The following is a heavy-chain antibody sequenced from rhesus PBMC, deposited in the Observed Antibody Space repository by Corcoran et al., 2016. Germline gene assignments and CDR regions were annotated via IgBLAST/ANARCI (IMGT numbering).Heavy chain of an antibody. J-gene: IGHJ4*01. CDR3: ARHLRGSLHYFDY. V-gene: IGHV4-122*02. CDR2: ISYCGSP. CDR1: GGSIRSSYYY. D-gene: IGHD3-9*01. Sequence: QVQLQESGPGLVKPSETLSLTCAVSGGSIRSSYYYWSWIRQAPGKGLEWIGYISYCGSPSYNPSLKSRVTISRDTSKNQFSLKLSSVTAADTAVYYCARHLRGSLHYFDYWGQGVLVTVSS.